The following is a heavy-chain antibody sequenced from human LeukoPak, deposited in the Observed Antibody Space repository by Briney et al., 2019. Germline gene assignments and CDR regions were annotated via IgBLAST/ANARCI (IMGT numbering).Heavy chain of an antibody. Sequence: GGSLRLSCAASGFTFDDYAMHWVRQAPGKGLEWVSGINWNSGSIGYGDSVKGRFTISRDNSKNTLYLQMNSLRAEDTAVYYCTKGYSGYDYAFDIWGQGTMVTVSS. CDR3: TKGYSGYDYAFDI. D-gene: IGHD5-12*01. CDR2: INWNSGSI. V-gene: IGHV3-9*01. CDR1: GFTFDDYA. J-gene: IGHJ3*02.